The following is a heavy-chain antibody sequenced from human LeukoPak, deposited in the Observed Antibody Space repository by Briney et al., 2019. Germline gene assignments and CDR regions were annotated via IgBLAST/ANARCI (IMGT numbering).Heavy chain of an antibody. J-gene: IGHJ4*02. V-gene: IGHV3-23*01. CDR1: GFTFSSYA. D-gene: IGHD5-18*01. Sequence: PGGSLRLSCAASGFTFSSYAMSWVRQAPGKGLEWVSAISGSGGSTYYADSVKGRFTISRDNSKNTLYLQMNSLRAEDTAVYYCAKDDGYSYGYPALHYFDYWGQGTLVTVSS. CDR3: AKDDGYSYGYPALHYFDY. CDR2: ISGSGGST.